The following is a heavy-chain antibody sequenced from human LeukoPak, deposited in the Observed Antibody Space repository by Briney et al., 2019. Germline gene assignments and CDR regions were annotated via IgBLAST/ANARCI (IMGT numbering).Heavy chain of an antibody. CDR3: ARWAWELRGSFDY. J-gene: IGHJ4*02. Sequence: GGSLRLSCAASGFTVSSNYMSWVRQAPGKGLEWVSVIYSGGSTYYTDSVKGRFTISRDNSKNTLYLQMNSLRAEDTAVYYCARWAWELRGSFDYWGQGTLVTVSS. D-gene: IGHD1-26*01. V-gene: IGHV3-53*01. CDR1: GFTVSSNY. CDR2: IYSGGST.